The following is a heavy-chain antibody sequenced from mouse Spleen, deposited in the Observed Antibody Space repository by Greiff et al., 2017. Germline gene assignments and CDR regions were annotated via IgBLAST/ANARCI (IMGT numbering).Heavy chain of an antibody. CDR3: GREAEFYSSGRGGFDY. Sequence: EVMLVESGPELVKPGASVKISCKASGYSFTGYSMNWVKQSHGKSLEWIGRINPYNGDTFYNQKFKGKATLTVDKSTSTAHMELLSLTSEDSAVYYCGREAEFYSSGRGGFDYWGQGTTLTVSS. CDR2: INPYNGDT. D-gene: IGHD1-1*01. J-gene: IGHJ2*01. V-gene: IGHV1-37*01. CDR1: GYSFTGYS.